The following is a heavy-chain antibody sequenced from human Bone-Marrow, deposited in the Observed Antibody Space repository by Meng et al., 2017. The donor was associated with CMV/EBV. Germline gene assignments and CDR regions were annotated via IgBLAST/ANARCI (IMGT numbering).Heavy chain of an antibody. J-gene: IGHJ4*02. Sequence: GEPLKISCAASGFAFSAYSMTWVRQAPGKGLEWVSSISGGDNYIYYAASVKGRFTISRDNAKNSLYLHMKNLSAEDTATYYCAREGLDLYNAYVVGGDFWTQGTLVTFSS. CDR3: AREGLDLYNAYVVGGDF. CDR2: ISGGDNYI. CDR1: GFAFSAYS. V-gene: IGHV3-21*01. D-gene: IGHD5-12*01.